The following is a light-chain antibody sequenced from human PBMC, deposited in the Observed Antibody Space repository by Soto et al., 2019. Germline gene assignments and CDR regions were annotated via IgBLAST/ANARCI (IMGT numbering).Light chain of an antibody. V-gene: IGKV3-11*01. Sequence: EIVLTQSPATLSLSPGERATLSCRASRSVRSYLAWYQQKPGQAPRLLIYDASNRAAGIPARFSGSGSETDFTLTISNLEPEDFAVYYCPQRYAWPPITFCQGTRLEIK. CDR2: DAS. CDR1: RSVRSY. J-gene: IGKJ5*01. CDR3: PQRYAWPPIT.